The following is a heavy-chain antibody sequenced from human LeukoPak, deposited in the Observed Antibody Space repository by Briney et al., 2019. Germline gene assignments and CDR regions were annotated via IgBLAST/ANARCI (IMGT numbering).Heavy chain of an antibody. D-gene: IGHD3-22*01. CDR2: INHSGST. Sequence: PSETLSLTCAVYGGSFSGYYWSWIRQPPGKGLEWIGEINHSGSTNCNPSLKSRVTISVDTSKNQFSLKLSSVTAADTAVYYCARHHDSSGYYRYYFDYWGQGTLVTVSS. V-gene: IGHV4-34*01. CDR1: GGSFSGYY. J-gene: IGHJ4*02. CDR3: ARHHDSSGYYRYYFDY.